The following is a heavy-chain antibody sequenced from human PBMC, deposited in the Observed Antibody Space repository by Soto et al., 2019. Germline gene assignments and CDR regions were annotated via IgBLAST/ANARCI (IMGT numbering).Heavy chain of an antibody. V-gene: IGHV3-53*01. CDR3: ARDRGYSYGYLPRYYYYGMDV. D-gene: IGHD5-18*01. Sequence: GGSLRLSCAASGFTVSSNYMSWVRQAPGKGLEWVSVIYSGGSTYYADSVKGRFTISRDNSKNTLYLQMNSLRAEDTAVYYCARDRGYSYGYLPRYYYYGMDVWGQGTTVTVSS. CDR2: IYSGGST. J-gene: IGHJ6*02. CDR1: GFTVSSNY.